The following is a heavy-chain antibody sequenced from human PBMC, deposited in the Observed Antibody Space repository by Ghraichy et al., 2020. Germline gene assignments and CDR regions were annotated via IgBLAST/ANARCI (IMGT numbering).Heavy chain of an antibody. J-gene: IGHJ5*02. CDR1: GGSISSYY. D-gene: IGHD3-3*01. CDR2: IYYSGST. V-gene: IGHV4-59*08. Sequence: SETLSLTCTVSGGSISSYYWSWIRQPPGKGLEWIGYIYYSGSTNYNPSLKSRVTISVDTSKNQFSLKLSSVTAADTAVYYCARHGWGGYDFWSGYREYNWFDPWGQGTLVTVSS. CDR3: ARHGWGGYDFWSGYREYNWFDP.